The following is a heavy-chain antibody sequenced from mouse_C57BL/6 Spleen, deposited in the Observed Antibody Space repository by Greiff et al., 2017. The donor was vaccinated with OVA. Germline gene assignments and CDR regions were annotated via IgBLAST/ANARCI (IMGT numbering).Heavy chain of an antibody. CDR1: GYSFTGYY. CDR2: INPSTGGT. V-gene: IGHV1-42*01. J-gene: IGHJ3*01. Sequence: EVKLVESGPELVKPGASVKISCKASGYSFTGYYMNWVKQSPEKSLEWIGEINPSTGGTTYNQKFKAKATLTVDKSSSTAYMQLKSLTSEDSAVYYCARWYYSNPGWGQGTLVTVSA. D-gene: IGHD2-5*01. CDR3: ARWYYSNPG.